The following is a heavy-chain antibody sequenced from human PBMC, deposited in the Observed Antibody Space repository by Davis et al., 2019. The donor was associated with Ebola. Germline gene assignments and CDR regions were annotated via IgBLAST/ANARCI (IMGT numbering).Heavy chain of an antibody. CDR3: AHIPSYYDFWSGHQTLYGMDV. J-gene: IGHJ6*02. Sequence: SGPTLVKPTQTLTLTCTFSGFSLSTSGVGVGWIRQPPGKALEWLALIYWDDDKRYSPSLESRLTITKDTSKNQVVLTMTNMDPVDTATYYCAHIPSYYDFWSGHQTLYGMDVWGQGTTVTVSS. CDR2: IYWDDDK. V-gene: IGHV2-5*02. CDR1: GFSLSTSGVG. D-gene: IGHD3-3*01.